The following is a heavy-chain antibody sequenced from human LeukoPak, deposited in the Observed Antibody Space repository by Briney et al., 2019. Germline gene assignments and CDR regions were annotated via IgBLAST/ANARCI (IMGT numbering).Heavy chain of an antibody. CDR3: ARDSSSWYDY. CDR1: GGSISSYY. J-gene: IGHJ4*02. V-gene: IGHV4-59*01. D-gene: IGHD6-13*01. Sequence: SETLSLTCTVSGGSISSYYWSWIRQPPGKGLEWIGYIYYSGSTNYNPSLKSRVTISVDTSKNQFSLKLSSVTAADTAVYYCARDSSSWYDYWGQGTLVTVSS. CDR2: IYYSGST.